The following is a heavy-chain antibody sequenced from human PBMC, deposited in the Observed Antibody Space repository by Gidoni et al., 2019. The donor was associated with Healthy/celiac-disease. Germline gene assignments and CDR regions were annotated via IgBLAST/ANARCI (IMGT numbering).Heavy chain of an antibody. Sequence: EVQLVASGGVVVQPGGSLRLSCSASGFTFDDSTMHWVRQAPGKGLEWVSLISWDGGSTYYADSGKGRFTISRDNSKNSLYLQMNSLRTEDTALYYCAKGGASIAVAGVDYWGQGTLVTVSS. CDR3: AKGGASIAVAGVDY. CDR2: ISWDGGST. J-gene: IGHJ4*02. CDR1: GFTFDDST. V-gene: IGHV3-43*01. D-gene: IGHD6-19*01.